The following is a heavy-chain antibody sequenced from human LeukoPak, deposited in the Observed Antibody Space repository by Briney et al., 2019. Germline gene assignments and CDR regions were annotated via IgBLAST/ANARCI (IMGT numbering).Heavy chain of an antibody. CDR1: GGSISSGSYY. D-gene: IGHD5-18*01. J-gene: IGHJ4*02. CDR2: IYTSGST. Sequence: SETLSLTCTVSGGSISSGSYYWSWIRQPAGKGLEWIGRIYTSGSTNYNPSLKSRVTISVDTSKNQFSLKLSSVTAADTAVYYCARDQDEYSYGLGLYEWCQGTLVTVSS. CDR3: ARDQDEYSYGLGLYE. V-gene: IGHV4-61*02.